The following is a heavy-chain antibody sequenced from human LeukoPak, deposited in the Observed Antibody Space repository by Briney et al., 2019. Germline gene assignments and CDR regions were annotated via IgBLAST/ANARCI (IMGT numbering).Heavy chain of an antibody. V-gene: IGHV1-69*01. Sequence: VKVSCKASGGTFSSYAISWVRQAPGQGLAWMGGIIPIFGTANYAQKFQGRVTITADESTSTAYMELSSLRSEDTAVYYCARDIDYGDYNWFDPWGQGTLVTVSS. CDR2: IIPIFGTA. J-gene: IGHJ5*02. CDR1: GGTFSSYA. D-gene: IGHD4-17*01. CDR3: ARDIDYGDYNWFDP.